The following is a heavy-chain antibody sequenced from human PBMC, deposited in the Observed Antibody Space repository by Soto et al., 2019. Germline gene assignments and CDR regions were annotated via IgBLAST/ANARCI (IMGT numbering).Heavy chain of an antibody. Sequence: TLSLTCTVSGDSISTADYYWNWIRQPPGKGLEGFGYIYYSGNTYYIPSLKSRVTISVDTAKNQISLKLNSVTAADTAVYYCARGIYSTSTYFDSWGQATLVTVAS. V-gene: IGHV4-30-4*01. CDR3: ARGIYSTSTYFDS. CDR2: IYYSGNT. D-gene: IGHD6-6*01. CDR1: GDSISTADYY. J-gene: IGHJ4*02.